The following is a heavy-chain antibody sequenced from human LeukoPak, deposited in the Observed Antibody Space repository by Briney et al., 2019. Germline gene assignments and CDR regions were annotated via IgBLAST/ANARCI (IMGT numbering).Heavy chain of an antibody. V-gene: IGHV3-48*03. D-gene: IGHD6-19*01. CDR3: ARDEQQWLVGYFDY. Sequence: GGSLRLSCAASGFTFSSYEMNWVRQAPGKGLEWVSYISSNGSTIYYADSVKGRFTISRDNAKNSLYLQMNSLRAEDTAVYYCARDEQQWLVGYFDYWGQGTLVTVSS. CDR2: ISSNGSTI. J-gene: IGHJ4*02. CDR1: GFTFSSYE.